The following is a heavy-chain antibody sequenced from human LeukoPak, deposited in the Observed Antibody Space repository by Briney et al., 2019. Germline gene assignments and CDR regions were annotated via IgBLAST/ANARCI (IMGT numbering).Heavy chain of an antibody. CDR1: GFTFSSYG. Sequence: GGPLRLSCAASGFTFSSYGMHWVRQAPGKGLEWVAFIRYDGSNKYYADSVKGRFTISRDNSKNTLYLQMNSLRAEDTAVYYCAKGAWWELLSTYFDYWGQGTLVTVSS. CDR2: IRYDGSNK. J-gene: IGHJ4*02. V-gene: IGHV3-30*02. D-gene: IGHD1-26*01. CDR3: AKGAWWELLSTYFDY.